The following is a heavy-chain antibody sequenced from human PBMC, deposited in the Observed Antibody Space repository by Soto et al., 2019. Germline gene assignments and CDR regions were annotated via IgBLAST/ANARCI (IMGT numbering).Heavy chain of an antibody. CDR2: INHSGST. V-gene: IGHV4-34*01. D-gene: IGHD3-9*01. CDR1: GGSFSGYY. Sequence: SETLSLTYAVYGGSFSGYYWSWIRQPPGKGLEWIGEINHSGSTNYNPSLKSRVTISVDTSKNQFSLKLSSVTAADTAVYYCARVVQYMFTGHTHNQQPIDAFDIWGQGTMVTVSS. J-gene: IGHJ3*02. CDR3: ARVVQYMFTGHTHNQQPIDAFDI.